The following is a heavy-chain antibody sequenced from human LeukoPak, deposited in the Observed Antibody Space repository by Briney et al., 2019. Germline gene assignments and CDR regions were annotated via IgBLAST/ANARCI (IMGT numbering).Heavy chain of an antibody. D-gene: IGHD3-10*01. CDR1: GGSIGSGDYY. J-gene: IGHJ4*02. CDR2: IYYSGST. Sequence: SETLSLTCTVSGGSIGSGDYYWSWIRQPPGKGLEWIGYIYYSGSTYYNPSLKSRVTISVDTSKNQFSLKLSSVTAADTAVYYCARVGVRAFDYWGQGTLVTVSS. CDR3: ARVGVRAFDY. V-gene: IGHV4-30-4*01.